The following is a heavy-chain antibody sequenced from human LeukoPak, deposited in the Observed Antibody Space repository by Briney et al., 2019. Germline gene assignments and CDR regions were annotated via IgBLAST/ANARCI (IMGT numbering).Heavy chain of an antibody. V-gene: IGHV4-39*01. J-gene: IGHJ5*02. Sequence: SETLSLTCTVSGGSISSSSYYWGWIRQPPGKGLEWIGNIYYSGRTYYNPSLKSRVTISVDTSKNQFSLKLSSVAAADTAVYYCAVIASPVNYFDPWGQGTLVTVSS. D-gene: IGHD4-11*01. CDR2: IYYSGRT. CDR1: GGSISSSSYY. CDR3: AVIASPVNYFDP.